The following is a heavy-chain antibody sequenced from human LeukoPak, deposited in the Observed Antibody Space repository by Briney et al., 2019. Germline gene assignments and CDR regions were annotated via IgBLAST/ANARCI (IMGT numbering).Heavy chain of an antibody. V-gene: IGHV3-23*01. CDR1: GGSISSGGYS. D-gene: IGHD4-11*01. CDR2: INGRGGST. CDR3: ANPPTVTSFHY. J-gene: IGHJ4*02. Sequence: PSETLSLTCAVSGGSISSGGYSWSWIRQPPGKGLEWVSSINGRGGSTYYADSVKGRFTISRDNSKNTLYLQMNSLRAEDTAIYYCANPPTVTSFHYWGQGTLVTVSS.